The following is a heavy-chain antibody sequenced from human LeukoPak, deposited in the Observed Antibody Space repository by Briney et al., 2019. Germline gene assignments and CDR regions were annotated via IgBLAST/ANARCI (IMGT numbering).Heavy chain of an antibody. D-gene: IGHD2-2*02. Sequence: PGGSLRLSCAASGFTFSSYGMHWVRQAPGKGLEWVAFIQYDGSNKYYADSVKGRFTISRDNSKNTLYLQMNSLRPEDTAVYYCAKVVVPAAIFGAFDIWGQGTMVTVSS. J-gene: IGHJ3*02. V-gene: IGHV3-30*02. CDR2: IQYDGSNK. CDR3: AKVVVPAAIFGAFDI. CDR1: GFTFSSYG.